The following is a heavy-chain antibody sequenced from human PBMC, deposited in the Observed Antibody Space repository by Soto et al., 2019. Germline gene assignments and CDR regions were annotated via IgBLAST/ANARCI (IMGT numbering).Heavy chain of an antibody. J-gene: IGHJ4*02. V-gene: IGHV3-21*06. CDR2: ISSTTNHI. CDR1: GFTFTRYS. CDR3: ARESEDLTSNFDY. Sequence: GGSLRLSCAASGFTFTRYSMNWVRHAPGKGLEWVSSISSTTNHIYYGDSMKGRFTISRDNAKNSLYLEMNSLRAEDTAVYYCARESEDLTSNFDYWGQGTLVTVSS.